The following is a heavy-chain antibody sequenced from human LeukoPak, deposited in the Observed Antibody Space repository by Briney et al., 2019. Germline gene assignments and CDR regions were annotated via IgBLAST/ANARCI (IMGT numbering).Heavy chain of an antibody. J-gene: IGHJ3*02. Sequence: GGSLRLSCAASGFTFSSYSMNWVRQAPGKGLEWVSYISSSSSSIYYADSVKGRFTISRDNSKNTLSLQMNSLRTDDTAVYYCARGHRRTVFGVVIRTLGAFDIWGQGTMVTVSS. CDR3: ARGHRRTVFGVVIRTLGAFDI. CDR1: GFTFSSYS. D-gene: IGHD3-3*01. V-gene: IGHV3-48*01. CDR2: ISSSSSSI.